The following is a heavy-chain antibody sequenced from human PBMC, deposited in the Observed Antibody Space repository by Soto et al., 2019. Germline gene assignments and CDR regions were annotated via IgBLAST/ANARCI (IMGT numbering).Heavy chain of an antibody. CDR2: IFRTGST. CDR3: ARPSKEWLANDAFDI. J-gene: IGHJ3*02. CDR1: GGSISNSY. Sequence: QVQLQESGPGLVKSSETLSLTCTVSGGSISNSYWSWIRQPPGKGLEWIGFIFRTGSTNYNPSVKSRVTISVDTSKNQFSLDLRSVTAADTAVYYCARPSKEWLANDAFDIWGQGTMGTVSS. D-gene: IGHD6-19*01. V-gene: IGHV4-59*08.